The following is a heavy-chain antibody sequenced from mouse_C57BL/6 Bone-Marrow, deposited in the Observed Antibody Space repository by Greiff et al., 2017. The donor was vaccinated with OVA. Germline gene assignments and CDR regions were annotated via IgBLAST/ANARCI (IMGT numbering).Heavy chain of an antibody. J-gene: IGHJ2*01. V-gene: IGHV5-6*01. Sequence: EVQRVESGGDLVKPGGSLKLSCAASGFTFSSYGMSWVRQTPDKRLEWVATISSGGSYTYYPDSVKGRFTISRDNAKNTLYLKMSSLKSEDTAMYYCARHYYGSSSYWGQGTTLTVSS. CDR2: ISSGGSYT. CDR1: GFTFSSYG. CDR3: ARHYYGSSSY. D-gene: IGHD1-1*01.